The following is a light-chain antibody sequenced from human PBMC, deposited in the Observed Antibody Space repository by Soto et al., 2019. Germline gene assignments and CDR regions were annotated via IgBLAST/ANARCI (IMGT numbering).Light chain of an antibody. CDR1: SSDVGAYKY. V-gene: IGLV2-14*01. CDR3: NSYTTSSTYV. CDR2: DVS. Sequence: QSALTQPASVSGSPGQSITISCTGTSSDVGAYKYVSWYQQHPDKAPKLMIYDVSNRPSGVSNRFSGSKSGNTASLTISGLQAEDEADYYCNSYTTSSTYVFGTRTKVTVL. J-gene: IGLJ1*01.